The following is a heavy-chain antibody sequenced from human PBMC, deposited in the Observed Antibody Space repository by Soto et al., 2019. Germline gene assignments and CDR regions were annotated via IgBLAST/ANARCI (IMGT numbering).Heavy chain of an antibody. D-gene: IGHD6-13*01. J-gene: IGHJ3*02. Sequence: PGGSLRLSCAASGFTFSSYAMSWVRQAPGKRLEWVSAISGSGGSTYYADSVKGRFTISRDNSKNTLYLQMNSLRAEDTAVYYCAKDPAAAGFNDAFDIWGQGTMVTVSS. V-gene: IGHV3-23*01. CDR2: ISGSGGST. CDR3: AKDPAAAGFNDAFDI. CDR1: GFTFSSYA.